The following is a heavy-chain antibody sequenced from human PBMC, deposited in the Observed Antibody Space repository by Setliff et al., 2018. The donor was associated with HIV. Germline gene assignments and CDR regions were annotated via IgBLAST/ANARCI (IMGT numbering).Heavy chain of an antibody. Sequence: GASVKVPCKAYGYTFPAYYMHWVRQAPGQGLEWMGWINPNSGGTNYAQKFRGRVTMTRDTSINTAHMYLSSLRSDDTAIYFCARGTDFWSGSSNFDYWGQGTQVTVTS. J-gene: IGHJ4*02. CDR3: ARGTDFWSGSSNFDY. D-gene: IGHD3-3*01. CDR2: INPNSGGT. V-gene: IGHV1-2*02. CDR1: GYTFPAYY.